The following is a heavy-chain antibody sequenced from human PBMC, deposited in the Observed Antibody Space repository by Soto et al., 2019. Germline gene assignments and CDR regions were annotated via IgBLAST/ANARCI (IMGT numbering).Heavy chain of an antibody. J-gene: IGHJ4*02. V-gene: IGHV3-30-3*01. D-gene: IGHD2-15*01. Sequence: QVQLVESGGGVVQPGRSLRLSCAASGFTFSSYAMHWVRQAPGKGLEWVALISYDGTYKYYADSVKGRFTISRDNSKNTLYLQMNSRRVDDTAVYYCAREEYCSGGSCYPIDYWGQGTLVTVSS. CDR3: AREEYCSGGSCYPIDY. CDR2: ISYDGTYK. CDR1: GFTFSSYA.